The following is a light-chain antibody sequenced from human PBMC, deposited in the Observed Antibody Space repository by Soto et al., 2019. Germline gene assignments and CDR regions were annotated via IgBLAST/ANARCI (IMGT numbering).Light chain of an antibody. V-gene: IGKV3-20*01. CDR1: QSVRSSH. CDR2: GAS. Sequence: IMLTQSQATLSLFPGERATLSWRTSQSVRSSHLAWYQQKPGQAPRLLIYGASTRATGIPDRFSGSGSGTDFTLTISRLEPEDFAVYHCQQYSSSPLTFGGGTKVDIK. CDR3: QQYSSSPLT. J-gene: IGKJ4*01.